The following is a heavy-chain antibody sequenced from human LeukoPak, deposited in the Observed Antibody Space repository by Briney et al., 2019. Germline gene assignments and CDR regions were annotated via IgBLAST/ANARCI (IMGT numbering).Heavy chain of an antibody. D-gene: IGHD4-17*01. CDR1: GFTFSSYS. CDR3: ASMTTVTTSDAFDI. J-gene: IGHJ3*02. V-gene: IGHV3-48*04. CDR2: ISSSSSTI. Sequence: GGSLRLSCAASGFTFSSYSMNWVRQAPGKGLEWVSYISSSSSTIYYADSVKGRFTISRDNAKNSLYLQMNSLRAEDTAVYYCASMTTVTTSDAFDIWGQGTMVTVSS.